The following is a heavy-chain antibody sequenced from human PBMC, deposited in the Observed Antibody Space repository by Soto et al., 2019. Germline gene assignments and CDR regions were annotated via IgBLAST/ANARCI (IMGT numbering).Heavy chain of an antibody. V-gene: IGHV3-30*02. CDR2: IWYDGSNK. CDR1: GFTFSSYG. CDR3: AKDFYTVRVPAAPRPHYFDF. Sequence: PGGSLRLSCAASGFTFSSYGMHWVRQAPGKGLEWVAVIWYDGSNKYYADSVKGRFTISRDNSKNTLYLQMNSLRTEDTAVYFCAKDFYTVRVPAAPRPHYFDFWGPGTLVTVSS. J-gene: IGHJ4*02. D-gene: IGHD2-2*01.